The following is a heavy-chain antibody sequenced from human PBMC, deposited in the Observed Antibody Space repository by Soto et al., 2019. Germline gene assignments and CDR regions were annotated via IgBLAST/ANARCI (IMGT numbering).Heavy chain of an antibody. CDR3: ARSHRWSYQGYYFDY. V-gene: IGHV4-59*13. CDR1: GGSISSYY. Sequence: PSETLSLTCTVSGGSISSYYWSWIRQPPGKGLEWIGYIYYSGSTNYNPSLKSRVTISVDTSKNQFSLKLSSVTAADTAVYYCARSHRWSYQGYYFDYWGQGTMVTVYS. CDR2: IYYSGST. D-gene: IGHD1-26*01. J-gene: IGHJ4*02.